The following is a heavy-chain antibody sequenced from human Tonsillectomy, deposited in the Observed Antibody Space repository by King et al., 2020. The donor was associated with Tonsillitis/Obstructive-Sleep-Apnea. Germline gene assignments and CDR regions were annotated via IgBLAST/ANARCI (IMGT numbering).Heavy chain of an antibody. CDR2: IIPIFGTA. CDR1: GGTFSSYA. CDR3: ARDSGETGTKGFHSAGSGGISG. Sequence: QLVQSGAEVKKPGSSVKVSCTASGGTFSSYAFSWVRQAPGQGLEWMGGIIPIFGTAIYAQKFQGRVTITADESTSTAYMELSSLRSEDTAVYYCARDSGETGTKGFHSAGSGGISGGGQGTLVTVSS. D-gene: IGHD1-7*01. J-gene: IGHJ4*02. V-gene: IGHV1-69*01.